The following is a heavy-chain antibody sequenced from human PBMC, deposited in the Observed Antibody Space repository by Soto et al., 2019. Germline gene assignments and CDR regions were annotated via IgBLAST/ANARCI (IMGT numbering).Heavy chain of an antibody. CDR2: INHSGST. CDR3: ARGVVKRSRGVMWTKGWFDP. CDR1: GGSFSGYY. Sequence: QVQLQQWGAGLLKPSETLSLTCAVYGGSFSGYYWSWIRQPPGKGLEWIGEINHSGSTNYNPSLKSRVTISVDTSKNQFSLKLSSVTAADTAVYYCARGVVKRSRGVMWTKGWFDPWGQGTLVTVSS. V-gene: IGHV4-34*01. D-gene: IGHD3-16*01. J-gene: IGHJ5*02.